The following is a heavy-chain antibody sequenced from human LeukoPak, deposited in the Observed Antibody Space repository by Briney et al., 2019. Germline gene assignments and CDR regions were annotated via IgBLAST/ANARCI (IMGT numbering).Heavy chain of an antibody. CDR1: GFTFSTYW. V-gene: IGHV3-74*01. Sequence: GGSLRLSCAASGFTFSTYWMHWVRQAPGKGLVWVSRIKYDGSMTTYGDSVKGRFSISRDNAKNTVDLQMNSLRGDDTAIYYCAKATYSGSFPYFDYWGQGTLVTVSS. CDR2: IKYDGSMT. D-gene: IGHD1-26*01. J-gene: IGHJ4*02. CDR3: AKATYSGSFPYFDY.